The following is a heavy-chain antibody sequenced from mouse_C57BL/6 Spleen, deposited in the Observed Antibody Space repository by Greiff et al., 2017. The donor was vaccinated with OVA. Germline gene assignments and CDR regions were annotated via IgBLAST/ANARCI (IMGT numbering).Heavy chain of an antibody. CDR1: GYTFTSYG. Sequence: VQLQQSGAELARPGASVKLSCKASGYTFTSYGISWVKQRTGQGLEWIGEIYPRSGNTYYNEKFKGKATLTADKSSSTAYMELRSLTSEDSAVYFCAKEEGYSNYYAMDYWGQGTSVTVSS. CDR2: IYPRSGNT. D-gene: IGHD2-5*01. CDR3: AKEEGYSNYYAMDY. J-gene: IGHJ4*01. V-gene: IGHV1-81*01.